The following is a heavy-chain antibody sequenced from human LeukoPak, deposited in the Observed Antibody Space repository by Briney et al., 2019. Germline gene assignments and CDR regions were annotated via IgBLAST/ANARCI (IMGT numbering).Heavy chain of an antibody. J-gene: IGHJ4*02. CDR2: FYPEDGET. CDR3: ATWYSSSWSPFHY. V-gene: IGHV1-24*01. Sequence: ASVTVSCKVSGHTLTELSMHWVRQAPGKGGEWRGGFYPEDGETIYAQKFQGRVTMTDDTSTDTAYMELSSLRSEDTAVYYCATWYSSSWSPFHYWGQGTLVTVSS. D-gene: IGHD6-13*01. CDR1: GHTLTELS.